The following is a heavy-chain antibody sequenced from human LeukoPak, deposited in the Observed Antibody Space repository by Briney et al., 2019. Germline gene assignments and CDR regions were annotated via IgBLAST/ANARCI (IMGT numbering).Heavy chain of an antibody. J-gene: IGHJ4*02. CDR3: ARMHYFDY. V-gene: IGHV3-48*02. CDR1: GFTFSTYS. CDR2: ISSSSSTI. Sequence: GGSLRLSCAASGFTFSTYSMNWVRQVPGMGLEWVSYISSSSSTIFYADSVKGRSTISRDNAKNSLYLQMNSLRDEDTAVYYCARMHYFDYWGQGTLVTVSS.